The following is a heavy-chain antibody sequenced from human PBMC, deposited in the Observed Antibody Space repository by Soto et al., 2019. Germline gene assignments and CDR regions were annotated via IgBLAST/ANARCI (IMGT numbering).Heavy chain of an antibody. CDR2: ISWNSGSI. Sequence: GGSLRLSCAASGFTFDYYAMHWVRQAPGKGLEWVSGISWNSGSIGYADSVKGRFTISRDNAKNSLYLQMNSLRAEDTALYYCXKDLLPIAVAGTGLPDYWGQGTLVTVSS. D-gene: IGHD6-19*01. J-gene: IGHJ4*02. CDR1: GFTFDYYA. CDR3: XKDLLPIAVAGTGLPDY. V-gene: IGHV3-9*01.